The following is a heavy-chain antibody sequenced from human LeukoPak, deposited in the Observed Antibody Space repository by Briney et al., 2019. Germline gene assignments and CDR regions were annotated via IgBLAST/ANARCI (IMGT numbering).Heavy chain of an antibody. D-gene: IGHD1-26*01. CDR2: ISTSGDST. J-gene: IGHJ4*02. CDR1: GFTFSNYA. V-gene: IGHV3-23*01. Sequence: PGESLRLSCAASGFTFSNYAMTWVRQAPGKGREWVSSISTSGDSTAYAASVKGRFTISRDNSKNTLCLHLNSLRAEDTAVYYCARGRGSPYYFDCWGQGTLVTVSS. CDR3: ARGRGSPYYFDC.